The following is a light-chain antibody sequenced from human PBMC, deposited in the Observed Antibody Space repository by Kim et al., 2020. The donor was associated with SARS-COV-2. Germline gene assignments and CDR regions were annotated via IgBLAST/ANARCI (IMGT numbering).Light chain of an antibody. CDR3: QTYDSIPWT. Sequence: DIQMTQSPSSLSASVGDRVTITCRASQDISNYLAWYQQEPGKVPKLLIYAASALQSGVPSRFSGSGSGTDFTLTITSLQPEDVATYYCQTYDSIPWTFGPGTKVDIK. CDR2: AAS. V-gene: IGKV1-27*01. J-gene: IGKJ1*01. CDR1: QDISNY.